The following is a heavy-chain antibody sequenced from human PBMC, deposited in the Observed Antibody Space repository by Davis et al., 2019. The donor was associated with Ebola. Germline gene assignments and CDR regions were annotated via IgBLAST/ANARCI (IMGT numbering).Heavy chain of an antibody. CDR1: GFTFSSYW. V-gene: IGHV3-7*03. Sequence: GESLKISCAASGFTFSSYWMSWVRQAPGKGLEWVANIKQDGSEKYYVDSVKGRFTISRDNAKNSLYLQMNSLRAEDTAVYYCARVHDFWSGPTGGETKTPNIRYYYYGMDVWGQGTTVTVSS. CDR2: IKQDGSEK. J-gene: IGHJ6*02. CDR3: ARVHDFWSGPTGGETKTPNIRYYYYGMDV. D-gene: IGHD3-3*01.